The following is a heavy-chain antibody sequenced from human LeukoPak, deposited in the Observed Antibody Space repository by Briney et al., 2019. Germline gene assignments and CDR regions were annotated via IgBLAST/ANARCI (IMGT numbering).Heavy chain of an antibody. V-gene: IGHV1-24*01. CDR1: GHAFSELS. D-gene: IGHD6-13*01. CDR2: FDPEDGEI. CDR3: AKGGPEPYSSSWYGSGY. J-gene: IGHJ4*02. Sequence: ASVKVSCKVSGHAFSELSMHWVRQAPGKGLEWMGGFDPEDGEIIYAQKFQDRVIMTEDTSTDTAYMELSSLRSEDTAVYYCAKGGPEPYSSSWYGSGYWGQGTLVTVSS.